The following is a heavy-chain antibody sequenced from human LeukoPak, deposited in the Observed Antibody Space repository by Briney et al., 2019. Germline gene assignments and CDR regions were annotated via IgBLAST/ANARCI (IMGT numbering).Heavy chain of an antibody. CDR2: IWYDGSNK. CDR3: AKGSSVAGTIFGY. D-gene: IGHD6-19*01. CDR1: GFTFSSYG. J-gene: IGHJ4*02. V-gene: IGHV3-33*06. Sequence: GRSLRLSCAASGFTFSSYGMHWVRQAPGKGLEWVAVIWYDGSNKYYADSVKGRFTISRDNSKNTLYLQMNSLRAEDTAVYYCAKGSSVAGTIFGYWGQGTLVTVSS.